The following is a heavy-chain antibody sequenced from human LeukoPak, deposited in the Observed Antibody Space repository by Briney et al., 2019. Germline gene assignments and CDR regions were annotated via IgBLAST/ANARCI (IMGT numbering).Heavy chain of an antibody. J-gene: IGHJ3*02. D-gene: IGHD3-22*01. CDR1: GGSISSSSYY. CDR2: IYYSGST. CDR3: ASCQWFKDAFDI. V-gene: IGHV4-39*07. Sequence: PSETLSLTCTVSGGSISSSSYYWGWIRQPPGKGLEWIGSIYYSGSTYYNPSLKSRVTISVDTSKNQFSLKLSSVTAADTAVYYCASCQWFKDAFDIWGQGTMVTVSS.